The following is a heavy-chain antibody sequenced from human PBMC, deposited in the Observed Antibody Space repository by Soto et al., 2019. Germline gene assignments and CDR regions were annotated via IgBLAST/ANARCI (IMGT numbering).Heavy chain of an antibody. D-gene: IGHD3-10*01. CDR2: IYQSGST. CDR1: GRTISRRGSS. CDR3: ARAKKFVRLPYAFDI. V-gene: IGHV4-30-2*01. J-gene: IGHJ3*02. Sequence: SQTLSLTCPVSGRTISRRGSSWSWIRQPPGKGLEWIGYIYQSGSTYYNPSLKSRVTISVDRSKNQFSLKLSSVTAADTAVYHCARAKKFVRLPYAFDIWGQGTMFT.